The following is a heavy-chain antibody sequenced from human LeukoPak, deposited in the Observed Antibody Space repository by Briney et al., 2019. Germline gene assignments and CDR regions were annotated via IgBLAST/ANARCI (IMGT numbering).Heavy chain of an antibody. J-gene: IGHJ3*02. D-gene: IGHD1-26*01. CDR3: ARLMGATNDAFDI. Sequence: PSETLSLTCTVSGGSISSYYWSWIRQPPGKGLEWIGYIYYSGSTNYNPSLKSQVTISVDTSKNQFSLKLSSVTAADTAVYYCARLMGATNDAFDIWGQGTMVTVSS. CDR1: GGSISSYY. V-gene: IGHV4-59*08. CDR2: IYYSGST.